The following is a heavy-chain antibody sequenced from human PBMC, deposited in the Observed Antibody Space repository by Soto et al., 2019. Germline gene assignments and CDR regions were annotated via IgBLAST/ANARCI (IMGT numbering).Heavy chain of an antibody. D-gene: IGHD3-22*01. Sequence: VQLMESGGDLVKPGGSLRLSCEASGFTFNSYTMNWVRQAPGKGLEWFSSISSSSYYIYYADSVKGRFTISRDNAKNSLYLQMNSLRDEDTAVYYCARVGSYYDSSGYNAFDIWGQGTMVTVSS. CDR3: ARVGSYYDSSGYNAFDI. J-gene: IGHJ3*02. CDR1: GFTFNSYT. CDR2: ISSSSYYI. V-gene: IGHV3-21*01.